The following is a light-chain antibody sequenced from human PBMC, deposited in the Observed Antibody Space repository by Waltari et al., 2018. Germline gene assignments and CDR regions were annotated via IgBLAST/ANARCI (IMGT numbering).Light chain of an antibody. V-gene: IGLV1-40*02. CDR2: GNN. CDR1: SPNTGAGHD. CDR3: QSFDTSLSHGVV. J-gene: IGLJ3*02. Sequence: QSILTQPPSVSGAPGQRVPIPCSGSSPNTGAGHDAPWSQEFPGTGPQLPPYGNNNRPSGVPDRFSGSKSGTSASLTITGLQAEDEADYYCQSFDTSLSHGVVFGGGTKVTVL.